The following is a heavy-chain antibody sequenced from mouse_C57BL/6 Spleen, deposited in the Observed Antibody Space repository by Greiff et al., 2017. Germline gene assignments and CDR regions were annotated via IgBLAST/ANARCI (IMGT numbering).Heavy chain of an antibody. D-gene: IGHD2-3*01. CDR2: IDPSDSYT. V-gene: IGHV1-69*01. J-gene: IGHJ4*01. Sequence: QVHLQQPGAELVMPGASVKLSCKASGYTFTSYWMHWVKQRPGQGLEWIGEIDPSDSYTNYNQKFKGKSTLTVDKSSSTAYMQLSSLTSEDSAVYYCARSNDPYAMDYWGQGTSVTVSS. CDR3: ARSNDPYAMDY. CDR1: GYTFTSYW.